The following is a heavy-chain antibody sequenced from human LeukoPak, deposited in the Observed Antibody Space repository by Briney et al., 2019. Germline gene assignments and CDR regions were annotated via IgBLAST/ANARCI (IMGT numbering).Heavy chain of an antibody. Sequence: ASGKVSCKASGYTFTSYDINWVRQATGQGLEWMGWMNPNSGNTGYAQKFQGRVTMTRNTSISTAYMELSSLRSEDTAVYYCARGARYCSSTSCPADYYYGMDVWGQGTTVTVSS. CDR3: ARGARYCSSTSCPADYYYGMDV. D-gene: IGHD2-2*01. CDR2: MNPNSGNT. J-gene: IGHJ6*02. CDR1: GYTFTSYD. V-gene: IGHV1-8*01.